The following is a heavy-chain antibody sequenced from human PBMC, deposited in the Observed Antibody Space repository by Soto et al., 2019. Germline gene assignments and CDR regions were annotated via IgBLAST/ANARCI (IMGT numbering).Heavy chain of an antibody. CDR3: ARGLVSSANDY. V-gene: IGHV3-30-3*01. CDR1: GFTFSSYA. D-gene: IGHD6-19*01. CDR2: ISYDGSNK. Sequence: QVQLVESGGGVVQPGRSLRLSCAASGFTFSSYAMHWVRQAPGKGLEWVAVISYDGSNKYYADSVKGRFTIYRDNSKNTLYLQMNSLRAEDTAVYYCARGLVSSANDYWGQGTLVIVSS. J-gene: IGHJ4*02.